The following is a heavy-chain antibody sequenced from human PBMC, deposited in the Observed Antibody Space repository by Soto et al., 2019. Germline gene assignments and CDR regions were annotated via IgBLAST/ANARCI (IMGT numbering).Heavy chain of an antibody. Sequence: ASVKVSCKASGGTFSSYAISWVRQAPGQGLEWMGGIIPIFGTANYAQKFQGRVTITADESTSTAYMELSSLRSEDTAVYYCASYGTVLRFLEWPRGYYYGMDVWRQGTTVTVSS. CDR3: ASYGTVLRFLEWPRGYYYGMDV. D-gene: IGHD3-3*01. J-gene: IGHJ6*02. CDR2: IIPIFGTA. CDR1: GGTFSSYA. V-gene: IGHV1-69*13.